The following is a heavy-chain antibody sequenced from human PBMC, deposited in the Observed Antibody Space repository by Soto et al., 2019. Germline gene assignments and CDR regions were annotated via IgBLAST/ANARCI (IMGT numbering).Heavy chain of an antibody. Sequence: ASVKVSCKASGYTFTNSGISWLRQAPGQGLEWMGWISPYNGNTNYAQKLQGRVTMTTDTSTSTAYMDLQSLRSDDTAVYYCARDLRYYYDRRGPYWGQGXLVTVSS. CDR1: GYTFTNSG. D-gene: IGHD3-22*01. CDR2: ISPYNGNT. V-gene: IGHV1-18*01. J-gene: IGHJ4*02. CDR3: ARDLRYYYDRRGPY.